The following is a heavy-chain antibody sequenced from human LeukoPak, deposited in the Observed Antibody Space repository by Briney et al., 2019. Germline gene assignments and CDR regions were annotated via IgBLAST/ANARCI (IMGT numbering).Heavy chain of an antibody. D-gene: IGHD1-14*01. CDR3: ARDLTPG. CDR2: ISSSSSTI. V-gene: IGHV3-48*04. Sequence: GGSLRLSCAASGFTFSSFAMSWVRQAPGKGLEWVSYISSSSSTIYYADSVKGRFTISRDNAKNSLYLQMNSLRAEDTAVYYCARDLTPGGGQGTMVTVSS. CDR1: GFTFSSFA. J-gene: IGHJ3*01.